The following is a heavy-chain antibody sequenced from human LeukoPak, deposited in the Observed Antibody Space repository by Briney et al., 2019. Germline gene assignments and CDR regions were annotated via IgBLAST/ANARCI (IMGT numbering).Heavy chain of an antibody. CDR3: ARSRVSMHFGDY. CDR2: IYPGDSDT. Sequence: GESLKISCKGSGYSFTNYWIAGVRQMPGKGLEWMGTIYPGDSDTKYSPSFRGQVTISADKSTTTAYLQWNSLKASDTAMYYCARSRVSMHFGDYWGQGSLVTVSS. D-gene: IGHD2-21*01. CDR1: GYSFTNYW. J-gene: IGHJ4*02. V-gene: IGHV5-51*01.